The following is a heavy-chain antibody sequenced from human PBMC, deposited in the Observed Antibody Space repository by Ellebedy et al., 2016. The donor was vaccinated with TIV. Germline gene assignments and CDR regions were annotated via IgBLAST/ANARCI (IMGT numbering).Heavy chain of an antibody. CDR2: IYPGDSDT. J-gene: IGHJ5*02. V-gene: IGHV5-51*01. CDR1: GYSFTSYW. CDR3: ARLGSPYCSSTSCYDNWFDP. D-gene: IGHD2-2*01. Sequence: GESLKISCKGSGYSFTSYWIGWVRQMPGKGLEWMGIIYPGDSDTRYSPSFQGQVTISADKSISTAYLQWSSLKASDTAMYYCARLGSPYCSSTSCYDNWFDPWGQGTLVTVSS.